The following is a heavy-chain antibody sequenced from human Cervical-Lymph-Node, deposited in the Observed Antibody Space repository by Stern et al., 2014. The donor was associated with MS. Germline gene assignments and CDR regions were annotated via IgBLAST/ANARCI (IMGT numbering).Heavy chain of an antibody. CDR2: ISADNGNT. J-gene: IGHJ6*02. D-gene: IGHD4-23*01. V-gene: IGHV1-18*01. CDR1: GYTFTNYG. Sequence: VQLEESGAEVKKPGASVKVSCQASGYTFTNYGFTWVRQAPGQGLEWMGCISADNGNTNSAQKLQDRVTMTTDTFTSTVYMELRSLRSDDTAVYYCARGGGVSHYYGLDVWGQGTTVTVSS. CDR3: ARGGGVSHYYGLDV.